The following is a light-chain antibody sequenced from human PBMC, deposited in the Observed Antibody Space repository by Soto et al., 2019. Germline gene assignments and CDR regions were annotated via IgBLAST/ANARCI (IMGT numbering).Light chain of an antibody. Sequence: AIRMTQSPSSFSASTGDRVTITCRASQGISSYLAWYQQKPGKAPKLLIYAASTLQSGVPSRFSGSGSGTDFTLTISCLQSEDFATYYCQRYYSYPPTFGQGNKLEIK. CDR3: QRYYSYPPT. J-gene: IGKJ2*01. CDR2: AAS. V-gene: IGKV1-8*01. CDR1: QGISSY.